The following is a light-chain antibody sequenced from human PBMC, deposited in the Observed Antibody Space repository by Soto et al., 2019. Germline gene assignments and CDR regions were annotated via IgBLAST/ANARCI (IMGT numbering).Light chain of an antibody. CDR2: GAS. CDR3: QKSSSIPYT. CDR1: QTISTY. Sequence: DIQMTQSPSSLSASVGDRVTITCRASQTISTYLNWYQQIPGKAPKLLIYGASNLQNGVPSRFSGIGSGTDFTLTISRLQHEDFATYYCQKSSSIPYTFGQGPKLEIK. V-gene: IGKV1-39*01. J-gene: IGKJ2*01.